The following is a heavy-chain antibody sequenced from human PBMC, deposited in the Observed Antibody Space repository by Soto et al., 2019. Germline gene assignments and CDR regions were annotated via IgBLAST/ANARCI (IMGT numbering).Heavy chain of an antibody. CDR1: GFTFSSYA. Sequence: GGSLRLSCAASGFTFSSYAMHWVRQAPGKGLEWVAVISYDGSNKYYADSVKGRFTISRDNSKNTLYLQMNSLRAEDTAVYYCARAHHSDTMIVVVNHIDYWGQGTLVTVSS. CDR2: ISYDGSNK. D-gene: IGHD3-22*01. CDR3: ARAHHSDTMIVVVNHIDY. J-gene: IGHJ4*02. V-gene: IGHV3-30-3*01.